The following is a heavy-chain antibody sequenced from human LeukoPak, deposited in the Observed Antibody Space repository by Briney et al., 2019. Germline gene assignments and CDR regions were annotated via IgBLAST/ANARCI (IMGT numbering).Heavy chain of an antibody. Sequence: PSETLSLTCTVSGGSISSSSYYWGWIRQPPGKGLEWIGSIYYSGSTYYNPSLKSRVTISVDTSKNQFSLKLSSVTAADTAVYYCARIGRYSSGWYTGGAFDYWRQGTLVTVSS. D-gene: IGHD6-19*01. CDR3: ARIGRYSSGWYTGGAFDY. J-gene: IGHJ4*02. CDR2: IYYSGST. V-gene: IGHV4-39*01. CDR1: GGSISSSSYY.